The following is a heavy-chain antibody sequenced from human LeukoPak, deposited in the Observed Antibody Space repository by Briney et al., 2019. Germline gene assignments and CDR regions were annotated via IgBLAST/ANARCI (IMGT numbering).Heavy chain of an antibody. Sequence: PGGSLRLSCAASGFTFSSYAMHWVRQAPGKGLEWVAVISYDGSNKYYADSVKGRFTISRDNSKNTLYLQMNSLRAEDTAVYYCARDRYYDTGLVDYWGQGTLVTVSS. CDR2: ISYDGSNK. CDR1: GFTFSSYA. J-gene: IGHJ4*02. V-gene: IGHV3-30-3*01. CDR3: ARDRYYDTGLVDY. D-gene: IGHD3-22*01.